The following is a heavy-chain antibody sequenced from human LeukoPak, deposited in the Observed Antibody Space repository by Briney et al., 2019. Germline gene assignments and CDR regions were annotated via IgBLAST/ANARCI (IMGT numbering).Heavy chain of an antibody. CDR2: ISGSGGST. J-gene: IGHJ4*02. D-gene: IGHD6-13*01. Sequence: GGPLRLSCAASGFTFSSYAMSWVRQAPGKGLEWVSAISGSGGSTYYADSVKGRFTISRDNSKNTLYLQMNSLRAEDTAVYYCAKVGGVIAAAGNFDYWGQGTLVTVSS. CDR3: AKVGGVIAAAGNFDY. V-gene: IGHV3-23*01. CDR1: GFTFSSYA.